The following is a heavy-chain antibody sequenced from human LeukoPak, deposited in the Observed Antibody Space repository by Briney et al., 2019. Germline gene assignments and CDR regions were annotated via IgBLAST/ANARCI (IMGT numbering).Heavy chain of an antibody. CDR2: ISSSSSTI. Sequence: PGGSLTLSCAASGFTFSSYSMNWVRQAPGKGLEWVSYISSSSSTIYYADSVKGRFTISRDNAKNSLYLQMNSLRAEDTAVYYCARDRYDILTGYSQTDYWGQGTLVTVSS. CDR3: ARDRYDILTGYSQTDY. V-gene: IGHV3-48*01. D-gene: IGHD3-9*01. J-gene: IGHJ4*02. CDR1: GFTFSSYS.